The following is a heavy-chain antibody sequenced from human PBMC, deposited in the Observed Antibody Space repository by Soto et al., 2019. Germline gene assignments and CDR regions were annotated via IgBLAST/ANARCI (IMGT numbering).Heavy chain of an antibody. CDR2: INHSGST. CDR3: ARGAIPSNYDFWSGYYFD. D-gene: IGHD3-3*01. J-gene: IGHJ4*02. CDR1: GGSFSGYY. V-gene: IGHV4-34*01. Sequence: NPSETLSLTCAVYGGSFSGYYWSWIRQPPGKGLEWIGEINHSGSTNYNPSLRSRVTISVDTSKNQFSLKLSSVTAADTAVYYCARGAIPSNYDFWSGYYFDWGQGTLVTVSS.